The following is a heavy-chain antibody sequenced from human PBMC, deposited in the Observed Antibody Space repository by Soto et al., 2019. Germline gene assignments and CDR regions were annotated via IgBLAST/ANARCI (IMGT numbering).Heavy chain of an antibody. J-gene: IGHJ4*02. D-gene: IGHD1-26*01. CDR2: INHSGST. V-gene: IGHV4-34*01. Sequence: SETLSLTCAVYGGSFSGYYWSWIRQPPGKGLEWIGEINHSGSTNYNPSLKSRVTISVDTSKNQFSLKLSSVTAADTAVYYCARGQEGDTELNYWGQVTLVTVSS. CDR1: GGSFSGYY. CDR3: ARGQEGDTELNY.